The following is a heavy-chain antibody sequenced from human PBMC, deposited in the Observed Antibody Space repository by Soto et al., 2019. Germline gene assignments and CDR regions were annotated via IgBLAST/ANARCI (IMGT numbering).Heavy chain of an antibody. CDR3: ARGSSGHPRMDAFDI. CDR2: INPSGGST. V-gene: IGHV1-46*01. D-gene: IGHD3-22*01. J-gene: IGHJ3*02. Sequence: ASVKVSCKASGYTFTSYYMHWVRQSPVQGLEWMGIINPSGGSTSYAQKFQGRVTMTRDTSTSTVYMELSSLRSEDTAVYYCARGSSGHPRMDAFDIWGQGTMVT. CDR1: GYTFTSYY.